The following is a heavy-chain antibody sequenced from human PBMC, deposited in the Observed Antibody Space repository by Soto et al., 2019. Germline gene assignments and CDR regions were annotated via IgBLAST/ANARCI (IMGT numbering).Heavy chain of an antibody. CDR1: GGSISSSSYY. CDR2: IYYSGST. Sequence: SETLSLTCTVSGGSISSSSYYWGWIRQPPGKGLEWIGSIYYSGSTYYNPSLKSRVTISVDTSKNQFSLKLSSVTAAVTAVYYCARARITIFGVVINYYYYGMDVWGQGTTVTVSS. CDR3: ARARITIFGVVINYYYYGMDV. V-gene: IGHV4-39*07. J-gene: IGHJ6*02. D-gene: IGHD3-3*01.